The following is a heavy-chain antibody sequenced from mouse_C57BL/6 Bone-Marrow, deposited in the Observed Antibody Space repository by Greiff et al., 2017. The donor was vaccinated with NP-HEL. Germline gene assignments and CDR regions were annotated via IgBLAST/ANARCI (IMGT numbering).Heavy chain of an antibody. CDR2: IYPGDGDT. CDR1: GYAFSSYW. CDR3: ARRGSQRDFDY. V-gene: IGHV1-80*01. Sequence: QVQLQQSGAELVKPGASVKISCKASGYAFSSYWMNWVKQRPGKGLEWIGQIYPGDGDTNYNGKFKGKATLTADKSSSTAYMQLSSLTSEDSAVYFCARRGSQRDFDYWGQGTTLTVSS. J-gene: IGHJ2*01.